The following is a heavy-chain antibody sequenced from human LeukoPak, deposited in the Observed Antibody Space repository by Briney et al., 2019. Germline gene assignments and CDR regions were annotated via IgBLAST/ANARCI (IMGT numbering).Heavy chain of an antibody. Sequence: ASVKVSCKASGYTFSDLYIHWVRQAPGQGLEWMGWINPDGGDTEFEQKFQDRVTVTRDTSTSTAFLEISSLTFDDTAVYYCARPPTREAEGFDIWGQGTMVIVSS. CDR2: INPDGGDT. CDR3: ARPPTREAEGFDI. D-gene: IGHD1-26*01. J-gene: IGHJ3*02. V-gene: IGHV1-2*02. CDR1: GYTFSDLY.